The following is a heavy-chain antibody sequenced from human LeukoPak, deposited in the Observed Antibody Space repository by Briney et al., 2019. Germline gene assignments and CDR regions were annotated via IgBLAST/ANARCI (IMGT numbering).Heavy chain of an antibody. J-gene: IGHJ4*02. CDR2: ISAYNGNT. Sequence: ASVKVSCKASGYTFTSYGISWVRQAPGQGLEWMGWISAYNGNTNYAQKLQGRVTMTTDTSTSTAYMELRSLRSDDTAVYYCTSTLGYSSGWYYFDYWGQGTLVTVSS. CDR1: GYTFTSYG. CDR3: TSTLGYSSGWYYFDY. V-gene: IGHV1-18*01. D-gene: IGHD6-19*01.